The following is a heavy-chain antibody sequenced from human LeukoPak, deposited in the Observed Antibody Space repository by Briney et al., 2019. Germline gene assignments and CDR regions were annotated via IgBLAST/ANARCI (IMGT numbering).Heavy chain of an antibody. J-gene: IGHJ5*02. CDR1: GGSISSYY. V-gene: IGHV4-4*07. CDR2: IYTSGST. D-gene: IGHD2-2*01. CDR3: ARDLFLCSSTSCYAGLPYYDILPSGIWFDP. Sequence: PSETLSLTCTVSGGSISSYYWSWIRQPAGKGLEWIGRIYTSGSTNYYPSLKSRVTMSVDTSKNQFSLKLSSVTAADTAVYYCARDLFLCSSTSCYAGLPYYDILPSGIWFDPWGQGTLVTVSS.